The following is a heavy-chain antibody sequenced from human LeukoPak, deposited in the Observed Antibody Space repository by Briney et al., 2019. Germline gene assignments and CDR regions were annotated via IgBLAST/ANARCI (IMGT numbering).Heavy chain of an antibody. V-gene: IGHV1-18*01. J-gene: IGHJ4*02. D-gene: IGHD3-9*01. CDR1: GGTFSSYG. CDR2: ISAYNGNT. CDR3: AREGYDILTGYYSDY. Sequence: ASVKVSCKASGGTFSSYGISWVRQAPGQGLEWMGWISAYNGNTNYAQKLQGRVTMTTDTSTSTAYMELRSLRSDDTAVYYCAREGYDILTGYYSDYWGQGTLVTVSS.